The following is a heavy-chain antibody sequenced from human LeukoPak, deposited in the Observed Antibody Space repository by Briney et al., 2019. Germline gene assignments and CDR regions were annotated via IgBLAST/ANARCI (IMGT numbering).Heavy chain of an antibody. D-gene: IGHD6-13*01. J-gene: IGHJ3*02. CDR1: GGTFSSYA. CDR2: IIPIFGTA. CDR3: ARAGSSYDAFDI. V-gene: IGHV1-69*05. Sequence: SVKVSCKASGGTFSSYAISWVRQAPGQGLEWMGRIIPIFGTAQYAQKFQGRVTITTDESTSTAYMELSSLRSEDTAVYYCARAGSSYDAFDIWGQGTMVTVSS.